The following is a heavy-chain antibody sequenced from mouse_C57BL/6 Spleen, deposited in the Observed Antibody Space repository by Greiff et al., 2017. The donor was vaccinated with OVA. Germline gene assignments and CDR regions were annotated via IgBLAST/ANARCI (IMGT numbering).Heavy chain of an antibody. J-gene: IGHJ2*01. Sequence: VNLVESGAELVRPGTSVKVSCKASGYAFTNYLIEWVKQRPGQGLEWIGVINPGSGGTNYNEKFKGKATLTADKSSSTAYMQLSSLTSEDSAVYFCAREGYYGSSSLFDYWGQGTTLTVSS. CDR3: AREGYYGSSSLFDY. CDR2: INPGSGGT. D-gene: IGHD1-1*01. V-gene: IGHV1-54*01. CDR1: GYAFTNYL.